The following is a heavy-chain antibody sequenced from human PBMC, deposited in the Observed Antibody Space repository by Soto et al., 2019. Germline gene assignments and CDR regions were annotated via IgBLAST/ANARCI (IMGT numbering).Heavy chain of an antibody. Sequence: QVQLVESGGGVVQPGRSLRLSCAASGFTFSSYGMHWVRQAPGKGLEWVAVIWYDGSNKYYADSVKGRFTISRDNSKNTLYLKMNSLRAEDTAVYYCAREGITMVRGINWFDPWGQGTLVTVSS. J-gene: IGHJ5*02. D-gene: IGHD3-10*01. CDR1: GFTFSSYG. CDR3: AREGITMVRGINWFDP. V-gene: IGHV3-33*01. CDR2: IWYDGSNK.